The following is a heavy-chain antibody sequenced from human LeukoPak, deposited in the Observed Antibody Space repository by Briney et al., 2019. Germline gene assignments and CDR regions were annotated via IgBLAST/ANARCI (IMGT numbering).Heavy chain of an antibody. CDR3: TRDSGTTGEVKFDP. D-gene: IGHD3-10*01. J-gene: IGHJ5*02. CDR2: IYSSGTI. Sequence: PSETLSLTYSVSGGSISSYYWSWIRQPAGKGLEWIGRIYSSGTITYNPSLQSRVTMSVDTSKNEFSLKMSSVTAADTAVYYCTRDSGTTGEVKFDPWGQGTLVAVSS. CDR1: GGSISSYY. V-gene: IGHV4-4*07.